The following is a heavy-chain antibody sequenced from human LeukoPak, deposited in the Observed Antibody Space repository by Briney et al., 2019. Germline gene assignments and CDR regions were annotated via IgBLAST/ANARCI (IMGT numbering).Heavy chain of an antibody. D-gene: IGHD5-18*01. CDR3: ARDLGLGGYSYGTDGYYFDY. V-gene: IGHV4-59*01. CDR1: GGSISHYY. CDR2: IYYSGST. J-gene: IGHJ4*02. Sequence: SETLSLTCTVSGGSISHYYWSWIRQPPGKGLEWIGYIYYSGSTNYSPSLKSRVTISVDTSKNQFSLKLRSVTAADTAVYYCARDLGLGGYSYGTDGYYFDYWGQGTLVTVSS.